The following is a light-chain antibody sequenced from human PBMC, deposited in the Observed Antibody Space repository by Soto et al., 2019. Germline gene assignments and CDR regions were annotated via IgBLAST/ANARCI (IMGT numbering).Light chain of an antibody. CDR3: LQDYNYPWT. Sequence: AIQMTQSPSSLSASVGDRVTITCRASQGIRSELGWYQQKPGKAPKLLIYGASTLKSGVPSRFSGSGSGTDFTLTISSLQPEDFATYYCLQDYNYPWTFGQGTKVEIK. J-gene: IGKJ1*01. CDR1: QGIRSE. V-gene: IGKV1-6*01. CDR2: GAS.